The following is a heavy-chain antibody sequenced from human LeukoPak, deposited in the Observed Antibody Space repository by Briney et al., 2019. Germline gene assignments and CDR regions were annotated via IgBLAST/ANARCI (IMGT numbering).Heavy chain of an antibody. Sequence: SVKVSCKASGGTFSSYAISWVRQAPGQGLEWMGRIIPIFGTANYAQKFQGRVTITTDESMSTAYMELSSLRSGDTAVYYCAARIAARPFDYWGQGTLVTVSS. J-gene: IGHJ4*02. CDR2: IIPIFGTA. CDR3: AARIAARPFDY. D-gene: IGHD6-6*01. V-gene: IGHV1-69*05. CDR1: GGTFSSYA.